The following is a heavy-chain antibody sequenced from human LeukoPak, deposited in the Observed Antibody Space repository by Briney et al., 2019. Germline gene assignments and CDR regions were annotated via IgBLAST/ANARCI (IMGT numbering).Heavy chain of an antibody. J-gene: IGHJ4*02. Sequence: PGGSLRLSCAASGFTFNKYAMTWVRQAPGKELQWVSTISATGGSTYYADSMKGRFTISRDTSKNTVYLQINSLRPEDTAIYYCAKDRQWLIPEGGSFDYWGQGTLLTVSS. CDR1: GFTFNKYA. V-gene: IGHV3-23*01. CDR2: ISATGGST. CDR3: AKDRQWLIPEGGSFDY. D-gene: IGHD5-12*01.